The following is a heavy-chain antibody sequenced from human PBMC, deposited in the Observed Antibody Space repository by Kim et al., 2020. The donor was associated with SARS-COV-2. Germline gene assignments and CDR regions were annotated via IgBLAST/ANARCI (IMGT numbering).Heavy chain of an antibody. D-gene: IGHD2-8*01. J-gene: IGHJ5*02. Sequence: ASVKVSCKASGYTFTNYVMHWVRQAPGQRLEWMGWINVGNGNTKYSQKFQGRVTITRDTSASTAYMELSSLRSEDTAVYYCARDTNSRWFDLWGQGTLVTVSS. CDR3: ARDTNSRWFDL. CDR2: INVGNGNT. V-gene: IGHV1-3*01. CDR1: GYTFTNYV.